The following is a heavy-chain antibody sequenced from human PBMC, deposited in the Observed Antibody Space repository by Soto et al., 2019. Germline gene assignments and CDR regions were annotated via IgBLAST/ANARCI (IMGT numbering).Heavy chain of an antibody. CDR1: GFTFSSYA. D-gene: IGHD1-20*01. V-gene: IGHV3-33*01. CDR2: IWYDGGNT. J-gene: IGHJ4*02. CDR3: ARVAGGDRPSIPGTEDY. Sequence: QVQLVESGGGVVQPGRSLRLSCAASGFTFSSYAMHWVRQSPGKGLEWVAVIWYDGGNTYYADSVKGRFTISRDNSKSTLYLQMNSLRAEDTALYYCARVAGGDRPSIPGTEDYWGQGTLVTVSS.